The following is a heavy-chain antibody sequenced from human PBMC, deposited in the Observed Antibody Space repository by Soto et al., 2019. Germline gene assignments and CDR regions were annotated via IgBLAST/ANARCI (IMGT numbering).Heavy chain of an antibody. Sequence: LGESLKISCKGSGYSFTSYWIGWVRQMPGKGLVWMGIIYPGDSDTRYSPSFQGQVTISADKSISTAYLQWSSLKASDTAMYYCARQSIAAQNWFDPWGQGTLVTVSS. J-gene: IGHJ5*02. CDR2: IYPGDSDT. D-gene: IGHD6-6*01. V-gene: IGHV5-51*01. CDR1: GYSFTSYW. CDR3: ARQSIAAQNWFDP.